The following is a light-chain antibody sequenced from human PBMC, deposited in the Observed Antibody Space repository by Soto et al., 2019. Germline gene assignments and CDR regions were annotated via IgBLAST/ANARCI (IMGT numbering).Light chain of an antibody. CDR2: GAS. V-gene: IGKV3-15*01. CDR3: QQYDNWPFT. CDR1: QSVSSN. Sequence: EIVMTQSPVTLSVSPGERATLSCGASQSVSSNLAWYQQKPGQAPRLLIYGASTRATGVPARFSGSGSGTEFTLTISSLQSEDFVIYYCQQYDNWPFTLGPGTKVDI. J-gene: IGKJ3*01.